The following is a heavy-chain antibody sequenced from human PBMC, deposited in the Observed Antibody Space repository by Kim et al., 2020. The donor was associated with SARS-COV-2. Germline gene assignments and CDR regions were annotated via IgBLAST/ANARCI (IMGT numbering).Heavy chain of an antibody. D-gene: IGHD3-3*01. Sequence: GGSLRLSCAASGFTFSSYEMNWVRQAPGKGLEWVSYISSSGSTIYYADSVKGRFTISRDNAKNSLYLQMNSLRAEDTAVYYCARDYDFWSGYSPFDYWGQGTLVTVSS. J-gene: IGHJ4*02. CDR2: ISSSGSTI. CDR3: ARDYDFWSGYSPFDY. CDR1: GFTFSSYE. V-gene: IGHV3-48*03.